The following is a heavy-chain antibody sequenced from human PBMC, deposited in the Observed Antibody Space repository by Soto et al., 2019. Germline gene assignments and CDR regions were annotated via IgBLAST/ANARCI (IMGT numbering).Heavy chain of an antibody. J-gene: IGHJ6*02. CDR2: INSDGSST. CDR1: GFTFSSYW. D-gene: IGHD4-4*01. V-gene: IGHV3-74*01. Sequence: GGSLRLSCAASGFTFSSYWMHWVRQAPGRGLVWVSRINSDGSSTSYADSVKGRFTISRDNAKNTLYLQMNSLRAEDTAVYYCARDRNDYMDRSSNVWGQGTTVTVSS. CDR3: ARDRNDYMDRSSNV.